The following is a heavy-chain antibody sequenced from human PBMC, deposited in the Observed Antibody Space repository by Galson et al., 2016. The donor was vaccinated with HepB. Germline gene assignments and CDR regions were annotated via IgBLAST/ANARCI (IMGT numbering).Heavy chain of an antibody. CDR2: INSDGPIS. J-gene: IGHJ5*02. CDR3: GRDHSVVLTTAYNWFDP. Sequence: SLRLSCAASGFAFGSHWMHWVRQVPGKGLVWVSRINSDGPISNYADSVKGRFTISRDNAKNTLYLQMNSLRVEDTAVYYCGRDHSVVLTTAYNWFDPWGQGTLVTVSA. CDR1: GFAFGSHW. D-gene: IGHD4-23*01. V-gene: IGHV3-74*01.